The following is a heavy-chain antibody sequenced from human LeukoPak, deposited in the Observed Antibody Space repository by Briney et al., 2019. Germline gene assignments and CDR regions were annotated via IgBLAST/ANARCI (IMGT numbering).Heavy chain of an antibody. Sequence: SVKVSCKASGGTFSSYAISWVRQAPGQGLEWMGGIIPIFGTANYAQKFQGRVTITADESTSTAYMELSSLRSEDTAVYYCARSPCIAAAGTIWFDPWGQGTLVTVSS. D-gene: IGHD6-13*01. J-gene: IGHJ5*02. CDR1: GGTFSSYA. CDR2: IIPIFGTA. CDR3: ARSPCIAAAGTIWFDP. V-gene: IGHV1-69*13.